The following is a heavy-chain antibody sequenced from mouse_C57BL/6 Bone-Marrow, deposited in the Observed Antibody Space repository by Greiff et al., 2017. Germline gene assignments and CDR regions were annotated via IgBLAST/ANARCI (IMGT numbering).Heavy chain of an antibody. Sequence: VQLQQSGAELVRPGASVKLSCTASGFNIKDDYMHWVKQRPEQGLEWIGWIDPENGDTEYASKFQGKATITADPSSNTAYLQLRSLTSEDTAVYYCTTGHYYGSSYGGWYFDVWGTGTTVTVSS. D-gene: IGHD1-1*01. J-gene: IGHJ1*03. CDR2: IDPENGDT. CDR3: TTGHYYGSSYGGWYFDV. V-gene: IGHV14-4*01. CDR1: GFNIKDDY.